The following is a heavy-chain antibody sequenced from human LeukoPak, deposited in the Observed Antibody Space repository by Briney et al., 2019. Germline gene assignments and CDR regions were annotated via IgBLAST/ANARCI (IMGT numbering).Heavy chain of an antibody. D-gene: IGHD4-11*01. Sequence: SETLSLTCAVYGGAFSVYYWSWIRQPPGEGLEWIGEINHSGDTKYNPSLKSRVSMSVDVSKDQFSLKLTSLTAADTAVYYCARGSRNYNNYEGADYWGQGTLVTVSS. CDR2: INHSGDT. V-gene: IGHV4-34*01. CDR1: GGAFSVYY. J-gene: IGHJ4*02. CDR3: ARGSRNYNNYEGADY.